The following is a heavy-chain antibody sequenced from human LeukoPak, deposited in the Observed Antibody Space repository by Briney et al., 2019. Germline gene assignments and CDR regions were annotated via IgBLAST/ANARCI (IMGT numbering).Heavy chain of an antibody. CDR3: ARDLFGVVASYYMDV. D-gene: IGHD3-22*01. V-gene: IGHV1-18*01. CDR2: ISAYNGNT. CDR1: GYTFTSYD. Sequence: ASVKVSCKASGYTFTSYDINWVRQATGQGLEWMGWISAYNGNTNYAQKLQGRVTMTTDTSTSTAYMELRSLRSDDTAVYYCARDLFGVVASYYMDVWGKGTTVTVSS. J-gene: IGHJ6*03.